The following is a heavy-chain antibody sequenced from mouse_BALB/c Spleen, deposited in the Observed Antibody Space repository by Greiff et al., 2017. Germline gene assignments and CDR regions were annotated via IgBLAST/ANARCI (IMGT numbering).Heavy chain of an antibody. V-gene: IGHV1-74*01. CDR1: GYSFTSYW. CDR3: ARSLIKTDAMGY. CDR2: IDPSDSEI. D-gene: IGHD1-2*01. Sequence: QVQLQQSGPQLFRPGASVKISCKVSGYSFTSYWMHWVKQRPGQGLEWIGMIDPSDSEIRLNQKFKDKATLTVDKSSSTAYMQLSSPTSEDSEVYYYARSLIKTDAMGYWGQGTSVTVSS. J-gene: IGHJ4*01.